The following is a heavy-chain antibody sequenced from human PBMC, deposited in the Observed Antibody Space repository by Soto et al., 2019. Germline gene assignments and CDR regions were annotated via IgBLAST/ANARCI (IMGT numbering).Heavy chain of an antibody. CDR2: ISGSGDTT. Sequence: EVQVLESGGGLIQPGGSLRLSCVISRLTFSSYALNWVRQAPGEGLEWVSSISGSGDTTYYADSVKGRFTISRDNSXNTLYLQMNSLRGEDTALYYCAKADYSYSWAPGDYWGQGTLVTVSS. V-gene: IGHV3-23*01. CDR3: AKADYSYSWAPGDY. J-gene: IGHJ4*02. CDR1: RLTFSSYA. D-gene: IGHD6-13*01.